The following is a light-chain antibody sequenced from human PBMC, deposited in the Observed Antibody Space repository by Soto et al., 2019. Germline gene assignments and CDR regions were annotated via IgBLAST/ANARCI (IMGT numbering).Light chain of an antibody. CDR1: QSISDT. CDR3: QQYNNWPLT. V-gene: IGKV3-15*01. J-gene: IGKJ4*01. Sequence: EIVMTQSPATLSVSPGGRATLSCRASQSISDTLAWYQQKPGQAPRLLIHGASTRATGFPARFSGSGSGTDFTLTISSLQSEDFAVYHCQQYNNWPLTFGGGTKVEIK. CDR2: GAS.